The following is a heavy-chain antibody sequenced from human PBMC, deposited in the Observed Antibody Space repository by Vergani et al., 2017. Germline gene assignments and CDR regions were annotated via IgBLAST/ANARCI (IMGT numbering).Heavy chain of an antibody. CDR1: GFTFSSYA. Sequence: QVQLVESGGGVVQPGRSLRLSCAASGFTFSSYAMHWVRQAPGKGLEWVAVISYDGSNKYYADSVKGRFTISRDNSKNTLYLQMNSLRAEDTAVYYCARAKSYDFWSGYYSYFDYWGQGSLVTVSS. CDR3: ARAKSYDFWSGYYSYFDY. J-gene: IGHJ4*02. D-gene: IGHD3-3*01. V-gene: IGHV3-30-3*01. CDR2: ISYDGSNK.